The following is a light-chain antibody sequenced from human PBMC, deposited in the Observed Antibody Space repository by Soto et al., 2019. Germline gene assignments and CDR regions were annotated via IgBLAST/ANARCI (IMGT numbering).Light chain of an antibody. CDR1: QSISDW. CDR2: KAS. V-gene: IGKV1-5*03. CDR3: QQYDSYWT. Sequence: DIQMTQSPSTLSAYVGDRVTITCRASQSISDWLAWYQQKPGKALKLLIYKASSLESGVPSRFSGSGSGTEFTLTISGLQPDDFATYYCQQYDSYWTFGQGTNVDI. J-gene: IGKJ1*01.